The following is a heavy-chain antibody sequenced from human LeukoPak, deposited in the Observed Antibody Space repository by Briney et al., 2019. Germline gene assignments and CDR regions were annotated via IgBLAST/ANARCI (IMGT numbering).Heavy chain of an antibody. V-gene: IGHV4-59*01. CDR2: KYYSGRS. D-gene: IGHD6-19*01. CDR1: VGPIRNYY. J-gene: IGHJ4*02. CDR3: AAGNGWLDF. Sequence: PSETLTLTCSVSVGPIRNYYWSWIRQPPGKGLEHIVYKYYSGRSDYNPSLQSRVTMSVDTSKNQFSLILTSMTAADTAVYYCAAGNGWLDFWSQGTLVTVSS.